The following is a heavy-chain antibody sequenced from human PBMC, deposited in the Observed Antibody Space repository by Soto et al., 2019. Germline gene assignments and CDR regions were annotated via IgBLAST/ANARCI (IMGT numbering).Heavy chain of an antibody. CDR1: GYSFTSYW. CDR2: IYPGDSDT. Sequence: GECLKISCKGSGYSFTSYWIGGVRQMPVKGVEGMGIIYPGDSDTRYSPSIQGQVTISADKSISTAYLQWSSLPASYTAMYYCARYCSSSAPYYYYGMDVWGQGTTVTASS. J-gene: IGHJ6*02. CDR3: ARYCSSSAPYYYYGMDV. D-gene: IGHD6-6*01. V-gene: IGHV5-51*01.